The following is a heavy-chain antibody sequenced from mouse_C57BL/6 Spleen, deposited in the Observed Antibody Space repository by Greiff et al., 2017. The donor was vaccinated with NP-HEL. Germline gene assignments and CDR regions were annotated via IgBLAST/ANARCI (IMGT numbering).Heavy chain of an antibody. CDR3: ARGGTVVDFDY. D-gene: IGHD1-1*01. J-gene: IGHJ2*01. V-gene: IGHV1-80*01. CDR1: GYAFSSYW. Sequence: QVQLQQSGAELVKPGASVKISCKASGYAFSSYWMNWVKQRPGKGLEWIGQLYPGDGDTNYNGKFKGKATLTADKSSSTAYMQLSSLTSEDSAVYFCARGGTVVDFDYWGQGTTLTVSS. CDR2: LYPGDGDT.